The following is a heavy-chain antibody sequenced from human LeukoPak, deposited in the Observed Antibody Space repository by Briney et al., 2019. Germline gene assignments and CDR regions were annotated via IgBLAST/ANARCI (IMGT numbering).Heavy chain of an antibody. V-gene: IGHV3-30*04. J-gene: IGHJ6*04. D-gene: IGHD3-10*01. CDR1: GFIFSNYE. Sequence: GGSLRLSCAASGFIFSNYEMNWVRQAPGKGLEWVAVISYDGSNKYYADSVKGRFTISRDNSKNTLYLQMNSLRAEDTAVYYCARDDIHYGSYYYYYGMDVWGKGTTVTVSS. CDR2: ISYDGSNK. CDR3: ARDDIHYGSYYYYYGMDV.